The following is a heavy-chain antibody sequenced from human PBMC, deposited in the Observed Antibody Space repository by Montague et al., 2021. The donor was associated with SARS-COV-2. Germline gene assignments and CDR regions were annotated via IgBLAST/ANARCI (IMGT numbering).Heavy chain of an antibody. CDR2: TYYVSKWYN. J-gene: IGHJ4*02. V-gene: IGHV6-1*01. CDR1: GDSVAVEVPT. Sequence: CAISGDSVAVEVPTCSSVRQSPSIDLEWVVGTYYVSKWYNDYAESVKSRITIDPDTSKHQFSLHLNSVTPEDTAVYYCARIPVGSKYYFDFWGQGTLVTVSS. D-gene: IGHD4-11*01. CDR3: ARIPVGSKYYFDF.